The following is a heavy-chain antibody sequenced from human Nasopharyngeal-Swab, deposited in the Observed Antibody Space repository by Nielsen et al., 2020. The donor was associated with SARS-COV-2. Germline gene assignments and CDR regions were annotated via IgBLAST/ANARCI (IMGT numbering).Heavy chain of an antibody. Sequence: GGSLRLSCAASGFTFSSYAMHWVRQAPGKGLEWVAVISYDGSNKYYADSVKGRFTISRDNSKNTLYLQMNSLRAEDTAVYYCARDPDCGGDCYGIAPSDAFDIWGQGTMVTVSS. D-gene: IGHD2-21*02. CDR2: ISYDGSNK. V-gene: IGHV3-30-3*01. CDR1: GFTFSSYA. CDR3: ARDPDCGGDCYGIAPSDAFDI. J-gene: IGHJ3*02.